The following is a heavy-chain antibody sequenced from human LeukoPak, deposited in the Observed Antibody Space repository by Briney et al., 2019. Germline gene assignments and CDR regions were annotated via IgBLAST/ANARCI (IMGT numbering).Heavy chain of an antibody. J-gene: IGHJ4*02. CDR1: GGSFSGYY. CDR3: ARDGFLTDY. Sequence: SETLSLTCAVYGGSFSGYYWSWIRQPPGKGLEWIGEINHSGSTNYNPSLKSRVTISVDTSKNQFSLRLSSVTAADTAVYYCARDGFLTDYWGQGTLVTVSS. V-gene: IGHV4-34*01. CDR2: INHSGST. D-gene: IGHD3-10*01.